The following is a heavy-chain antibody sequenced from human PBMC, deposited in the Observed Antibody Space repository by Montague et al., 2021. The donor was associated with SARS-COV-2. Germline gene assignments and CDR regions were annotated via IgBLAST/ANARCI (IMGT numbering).Heavy chain of an antibody. CDR2: IGTAGDT. CDR3: ARAGLGGAYYYYYGMDV. Sequence: SQRLSCAASGFTFSSYDMHWVRQATGKGLEWVSAIGTAGDTYYPGSVKGRFTISRENAKNSLYLQMNSLRAGDTAVYYCARAGLGGAYYYYYGMDVWGQGTTVTVSS. CDR1: GFTFSSYD. V-gene: IGHV3-13*01. D-gene: IGHD4-23*01. J-gene: IGHJ6*02.